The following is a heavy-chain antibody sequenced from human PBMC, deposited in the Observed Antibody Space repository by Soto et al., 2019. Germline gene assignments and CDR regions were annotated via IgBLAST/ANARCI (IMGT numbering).Heavy chain of an antibody. CDR2: INSDGVST. J-gene: IGHJ6*03. V-gene: IGHV3-74*01. Sequence: GGSLRLSCAASGFTFSTYWMRWVRQAPGKGLVWVSRINSDGVSTNYANSVQGRFTISRDNSKNTVYLQMGSLRPEDMAVYYCARRARPDFYYMDVWGKGTTVTVSS. CDR1: GFTFSTYW. D-gene: IGHD6-6*01. CDR3: ARRARPDFYYMDV.